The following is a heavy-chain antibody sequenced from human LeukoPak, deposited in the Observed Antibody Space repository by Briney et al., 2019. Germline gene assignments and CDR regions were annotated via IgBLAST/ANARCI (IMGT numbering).Heavy chain of an antibody. CDR3: ARGDIVVVPAAIDYYYYMDV. D-gene: IGHD2-2*02. Sequence: SVKVSCKASGGTFSSYAISWVRQAPGRGLEWMGGIIPIFGTANYAQKFQGRVTITADESTSTAYMELSSLRSEDTAVYYCARGDIVVVPAAIDYYYYMDVWGXXTTVTVSS. J-gene: IGHJ6*03. V-gene: IGHV1-69*13. CDR1: GGTFSSYA. CDR2: IIPIFGTA.